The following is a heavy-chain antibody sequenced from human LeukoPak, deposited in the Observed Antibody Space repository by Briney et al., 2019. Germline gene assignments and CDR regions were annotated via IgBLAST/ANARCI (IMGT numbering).Heavy chain of an antibody. V-gene: IGHV1-2*02. D-gene: IGHD3-16*02. CDR3: ARQGGSARYFVY. J-gene: IGHJ4*02. CDR2: INPHSGGT. Sequence: ASVKVSCKASGYTFTEQYIHWVRQAPGQGLEWMGWINPHSGGTNYAQKFQGRVAMTRDTSISAAYMDLSRLRSDDTAVYYCARQGGSARYFVYWGQGTLVTVSS. CDR1: GYTFTEQY.